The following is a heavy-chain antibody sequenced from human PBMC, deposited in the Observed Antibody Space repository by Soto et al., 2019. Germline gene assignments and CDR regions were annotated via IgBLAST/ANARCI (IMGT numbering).Heavy chain of an antibody. CDR1: GFSLSTSAVG. D-gene: IGHD2-15*01. J-gene: IGHJ4*02. CDR2: IYWDDDK. CDR3: AHLVVAGLTYYFDY. Sequence: QITLKESGPTLVKPTQPLTLTCTFSGFSLSTSAVGVGWIRQPPGKAREWLAFIYWDDDKRYSPSLKSSLTITMDTSKNQVVLAMTNMDPVDTATYYCAHLVVAGLTYYFDYWGQGTLVTVSS. V-gene: IGHV2-5*02.